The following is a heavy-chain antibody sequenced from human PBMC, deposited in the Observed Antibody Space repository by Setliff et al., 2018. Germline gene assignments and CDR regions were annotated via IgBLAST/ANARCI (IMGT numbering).Heavy chain of an antibody. CDR3: ARDHHSAYYYDSSGLGNDY. CDR2: ISAYNGNT. J-gene: IGHJ4*02. CDR1: GYTFTSYG. V-gene: IGHV1-18*01. D-gene: IGHD3-22*01. Sequence: ASVKVSCKASGYTFTSYGISWARQAPGQGLEWMGWISAYNGNTNYAQKLQGRVTMTTDTSTSTAYMELRSLRSDDTAVYYCARDHHSAYYYDSSGLGNDYWGQGTLVTVSS.